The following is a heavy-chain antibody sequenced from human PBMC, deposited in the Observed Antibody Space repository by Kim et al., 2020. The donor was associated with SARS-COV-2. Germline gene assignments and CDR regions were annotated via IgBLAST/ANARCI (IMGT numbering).Heavy chain of an antibody. CDR1: GFTFSIYS. J-gene: IGHJ4*02. CDR2: ISNTSRNN. CDR3: ARVGPRGYTVDH. D-gene: IGHD2-15*01. V-gene: IGHV3-48*02. Sequence: GGSLRLSCAASGFTFSIYSIDWVRRAPGKGLEWIIYISNTSRNNYYADSVKGRFTVSRDNAENSVYLQMDSLTDEDTAIYYCARVGPRGYTVDHWRQGTPVSVSS.